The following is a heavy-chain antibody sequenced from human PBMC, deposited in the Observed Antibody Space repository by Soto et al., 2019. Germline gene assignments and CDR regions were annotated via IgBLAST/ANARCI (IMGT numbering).Heavy chain of an antibody. D-gene: IGHD3-22*01. Sequence: AGGSLRLSCAASGFTFSNAWMSWVRQAPGKGLEWVGRIKSKTDGGTTDYAAPVKGRFTISRDDSKNTLYLQMNSLKTEDTAVYYCTVVPAYYDSSGYYKQDYWGQGTLVTVSS. CDR2: IKSKTDGGTT. CDR3: TVVPAYYDSSGYYKQDY. CDR1: GFTFSNAW. J-gene: IGHJ4*02. V-gene: IGHV3-15*01.